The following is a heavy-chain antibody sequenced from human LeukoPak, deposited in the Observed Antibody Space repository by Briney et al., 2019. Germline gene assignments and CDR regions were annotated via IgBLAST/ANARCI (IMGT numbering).Heavy chain of an antibody. V-gene: IGHV3-66*01. CDR3: ARGSGYGSDTAMVLFDY. J-gene: IGHJ4*02. D-gene: IGHD5-18*01. CDR1: GFTVSSNY. Sequence: PGGSLRLSCAASGFTVSSNYMSWVRQAPGKGLEWVSVIYSGGSTYYADSVKGRFTISRDNSKNTLYLQMNSLRAEDTAVYYCARGSGYGSDTAMVLFDYWGQGTLVTVSS. CDR2: IYSGGST.